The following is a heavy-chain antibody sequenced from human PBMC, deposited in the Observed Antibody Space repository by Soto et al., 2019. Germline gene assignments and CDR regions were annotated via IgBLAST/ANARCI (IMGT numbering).Heavy chain of an antibody. Sequence: SETLSLTCTVSGGSISSYYCSWIRQAAGKGLEWIGRIHTSGSPNYNPSLKSRVTTSADTSKNRFSLKLTSVTAADTAVYYCATGGTYFDYWGQGTLVTVSS. CDR2: IHTSGSP. J-gene: IGHJ4*02. V-gene: IGHV4-4*07. CDR1: GGSISSYY. CDR3: ATGGTYFDY.